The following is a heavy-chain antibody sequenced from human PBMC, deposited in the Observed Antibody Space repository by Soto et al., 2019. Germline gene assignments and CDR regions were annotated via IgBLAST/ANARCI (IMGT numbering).Heavy chain of an antibody. CDR3: ARRRYCTNGVCYGMDV. V-gene: IGHV3-53*01. J-gene: IGHJ6*02. CDR2: IYIGGDT. Sequence: EVQLVESGGGFIQPGESLRLSCAASGFTVSSNYMSWVRQAPGKGLEWVSVIYIGGDTDYADSVKGRFTISRDNSKNTLYLQRNTLRAEDTAVYYCARRRYCTNGVCYGMDVWGQGTTVTVSS. CDR1: GFTVSSNY. D-gene: IGHD2-8*01.